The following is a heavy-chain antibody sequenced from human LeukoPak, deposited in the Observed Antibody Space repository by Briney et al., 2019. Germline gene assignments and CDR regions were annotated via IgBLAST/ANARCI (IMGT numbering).Heavy chain of an antibody. CDR3: TTAGGAVAAPGWIDY. J-gene: IGHJ4*02. V-gene: IGHV3-15*01. CDR2: IKSKTDGGTT. D-gene: IGHD6-19*01. CDR1: GFTFSNAW. Sequence: GGSLRLSCAASGFTFSNAWMSWVRQAPGKGGEWGGRIKSKTDGGTTDYAAPVKGRFPISRDDSKNTLYLQMNSLKTEDTAVYYCTTAGGAVAAPGWIDYWGQGTLVTVSS.